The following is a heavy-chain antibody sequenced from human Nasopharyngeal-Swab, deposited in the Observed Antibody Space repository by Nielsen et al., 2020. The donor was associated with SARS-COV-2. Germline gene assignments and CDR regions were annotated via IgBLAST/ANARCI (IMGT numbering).Heavy chain of an antibody. Sequence: VRQAPGKGLEWIGEIYHSGSTNYNPSLKSRVTISVDKSKNQFSLKLSSVTAADTAVYYCARALGYCSGGSCLLWYYGMDVWGQGTTVTVSS. V-gene: IGHV4-4*02. CDR2: IYHSGST. D-gene: IGHD2-15*01. CDR3: ARALGYCSGGSCLLWYYGMDV. J-gene: IGHJ6*02.